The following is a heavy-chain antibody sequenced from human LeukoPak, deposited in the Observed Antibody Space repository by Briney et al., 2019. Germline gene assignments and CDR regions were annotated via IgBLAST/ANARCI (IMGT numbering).Heavy chain of an antibody. V-gene: IGHV4-59*08. CDR3: ARHVNEKTAYEIDY. D-gene: IGHD5-12*01. CDR1: GGPISSYY. J-gene: IGHJ4*02. Sequence: PSETLSLTCTVSGGPISSYYGSWIRQPPGKGLEWIGYIYYSGSTNYNPSLKTRVTISVDTSKNQFSLKLSSVTAADTAVYSCARHVNEKTAYEIDYWGQGTLVTVSS. CDR2: IYYSGST.